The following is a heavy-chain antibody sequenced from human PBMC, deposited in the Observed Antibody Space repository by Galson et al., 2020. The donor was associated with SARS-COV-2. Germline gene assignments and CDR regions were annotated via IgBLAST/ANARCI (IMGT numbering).Heavy chain of an antibody. CDR1: GFIFSNYA. J-gene: IGHJ4*02. CDR3: AKTGGSFYADSVKGRFTISRDYSKNTLYLQMDSLRAEDTAVYYCAKTGGSFYDSTGFYVFDY. CDR2: ISGSGGTT. D-gene: IGHD2-21*01. Sequence: GESLKISCATYGFIFSNYAISWVRQAPGKGLEWVSTISGSGGTTFYADSVKGRFTISRDYSKNTLYLQMDSLRAEDTAVYYCAKTGGSFYADSVKGRFTISRDYSKNTLYLQMDSLRAEDTAVYYCAKTGGSFYDSTGFYVFDYWGQGALVTVSS. V-gene: IGHV3-23*01.